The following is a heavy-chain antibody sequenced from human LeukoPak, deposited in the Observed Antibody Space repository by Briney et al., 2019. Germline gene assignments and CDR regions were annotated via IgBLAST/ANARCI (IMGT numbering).Heavy chain of an antibody. V-gene: IGHV3-23*01. Sequence: GGSLRLSCAASGFTFNNYAMSWVRQAPGKGLEWVSSISGSGDNAYYADSVKGRFTISRDNSKNTLYLQMNSLRAEDTAVYYCANDFDYWGQGTLVTVSS. CDR1: GFTFNNYA. CDR3: ANDFDY. CDR2: ISGSGDNA. J-gene: IGHJ4*02.